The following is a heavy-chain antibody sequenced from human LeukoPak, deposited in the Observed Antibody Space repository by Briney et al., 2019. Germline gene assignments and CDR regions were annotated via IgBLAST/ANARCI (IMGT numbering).Heavy chain of an antibody. J-gene: IGHJ5*02. CDR2: VCSRGST. V-gene: IGHV4-39*01. CDR1: GGSISSSSYY. CDR3: ASDRLYYDFWSGSTPGWFDP. D-gene: IGHD3-3*01. Sequence: SETLSLTCTVSGGSISSSSYYWGWIRQPPGKGLEWIGSVCSRGSTYYNPSLKSRVTISVDTSKNQFSLKLSSVTAADTAVYYCASDRLYYDFWSGSTPGWFDPWGQGTLVTVSS.